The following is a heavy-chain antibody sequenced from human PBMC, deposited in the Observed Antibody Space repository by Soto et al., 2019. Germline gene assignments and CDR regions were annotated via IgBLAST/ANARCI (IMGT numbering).Heavy chain of an antibody. CDR1: GFSLTSGVG. CDR2: IYWDDDK. J-gene: IGHJ4*02. Sequence: QITLKESGPTLVRPPQTLTLTCTFSGFSLTSGVGVGWIRQPPGKALEWLALIYWDDDKRYSPSLKNRLTIPKNPPKNQVVLTRPNLGPVNPATYSCAHSDPELLIVGGKGGFDSGGQGTLVTVSS. V-gene: IGHV2-5*02. D-gene: IGHD3-16*01. CDR3: AHSDPELLIVGGKGGFDS.